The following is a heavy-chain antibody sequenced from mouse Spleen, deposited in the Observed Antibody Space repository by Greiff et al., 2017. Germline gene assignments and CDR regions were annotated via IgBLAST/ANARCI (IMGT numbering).Heavy chain of an antibody. J-gene: IGHJ1*01. CDR2: ISSGGSYT. CDR3: ASTVVEEGWYFDV. CDR1: GFTFSSYA. Sequence: EVKVVESGGGLVKPGGSLKLSCAASGFTFSSYAMSWVRQTPEKRLEWVATISSGGSYTYYPDSVKGRFTISRDNAKNTLYLQMSSLRAEDTAMYYCASTVVEEGWYFDVLGAGTTVTVSS. D-gene: IGHD1-1*01. V-gene: IGHV5-9-1*01.